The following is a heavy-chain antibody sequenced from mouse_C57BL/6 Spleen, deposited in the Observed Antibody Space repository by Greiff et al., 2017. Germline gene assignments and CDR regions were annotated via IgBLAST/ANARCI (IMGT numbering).Heavy chain of an antibody. V-gene: IGHV1-80*01. CDR1: GYAFSSYW. Sequence: QVQLKESGAELVKPGASVKISCKASGYAFSSYWMNWVKQRPGKGLEWIGQIYPGDGDTNYNGKFKGKATLTADKSSSTAYMQLSSLTSEDSAVYFCVPYYYGSSYEAMDYWGQGTSVTVSS. J-gene: IGHJ4*01. D-gene: IGHD1-1*01. CDR2: IYPGDGDT. CDR3: VPYYYGSSYEAMDY.